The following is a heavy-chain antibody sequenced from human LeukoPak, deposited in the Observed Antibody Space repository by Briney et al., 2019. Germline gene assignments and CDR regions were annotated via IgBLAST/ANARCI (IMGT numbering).Heavy chain of an antibody. V-gene: IGHV3-23*01. CDR1: GFTFSSYV. CDR3: AKDLGGEVY. D-gene: IGHD2-21*01. Sequence: GGSLRLSCAASGFTFSSYVMSWVRQTPGKGLEWVSGISGSGGSTDYADSVKGRFTISRDNSKNTLHLHMNSLRAEDTAVYYCAKDLGGEVYWGQGTLVTVSP. J-gene: IGHJ4*02. CDR2: ISGSGGST.